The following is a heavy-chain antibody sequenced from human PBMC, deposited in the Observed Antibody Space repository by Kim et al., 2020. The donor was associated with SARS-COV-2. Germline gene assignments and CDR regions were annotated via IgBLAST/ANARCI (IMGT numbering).Heavy chain of an antibody. CDR1: GGTFSSYA. Sequence: SVKVSCKASGGTFSSYAISWVRQAPGQGLEWMGGIIPIFGTANYAQKFQGRVTITADESTSTAYMELSSLRSEDTAVYYCASAGEGRSSGLTTIDYWGQRTLVTVSS. CDR3: ASAGEGRSSGLTTIDY. V-gene: IGHV1-69*13. CDR2: IIPIFGTA. J-gene: IGHJ4*02. D-gene: IGHD6-6*01.